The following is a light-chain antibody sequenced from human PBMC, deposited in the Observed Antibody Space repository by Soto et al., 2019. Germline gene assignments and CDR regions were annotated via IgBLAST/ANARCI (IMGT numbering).Light chain of an antibody. V-gene: IGKV1-5*03. CDR2: KAS. CDR3: HHQAN. Sequence: DIQMTQSPSTLSASVGDRVTITCRASQSISSWLAWYQQKPGKAPKLLIYKASSFESGVPLRFSGCGSETGFTLSISSLQPDDFATYYYHHQANFGQGTRLEIK. J-gene: IGKJ2*01. CDR1: QSISSW.